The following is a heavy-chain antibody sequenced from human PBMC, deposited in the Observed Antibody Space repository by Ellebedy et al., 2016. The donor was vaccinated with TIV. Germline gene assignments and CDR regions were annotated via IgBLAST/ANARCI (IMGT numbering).Heavy chain of an antibody. CDR3: ASLVSGFYYAMDV. CDR1: GDSIDYSPYS. Sequence: MPSETLSLTCTVSGDSIDYSPYSWAWIRQSPGQGLAWIGARQYSGRTQYNPSLKRRVTTSVDPSKSHFSLRLSSVTAADTTVYFCASLVSGFYYAMDVWGQGTAVTVSS. CDR2: RQYSGRT. J-gene: IGHJ6*02. V-gene: IGHV4-39*02. D-gene: IGHD2-21*01.